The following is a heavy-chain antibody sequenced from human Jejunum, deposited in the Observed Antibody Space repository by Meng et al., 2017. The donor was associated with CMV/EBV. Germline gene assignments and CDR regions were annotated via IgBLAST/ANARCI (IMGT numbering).Heavy chain of an antibody. CDR3: ARDVGASLANYNWYVDL. CDR1: GGAINSGDYY. CDR2: MYYSGNT. V-gene: IGHV4-31*03. D-gene: IGHD1-26*01. Sequence: VQSQASGPVLVKPSETLSLPCTVSGGAINSGDYYWSWIRQPPGKALEWIGYMYYSGNTYYNPSLKSRVTIPIDTSKRQFSLKVKSVTAADTAVYYCARDVGASLANYNWYVDLWGRGTLVTVSS. J-gene: IGHJ2*01.